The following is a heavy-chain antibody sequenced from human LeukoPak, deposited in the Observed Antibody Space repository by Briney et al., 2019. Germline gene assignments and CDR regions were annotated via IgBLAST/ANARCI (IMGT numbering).Heavy chain of an antibody. J-gene: IGHJ2*01. D-gene: IGHD1-26*01. CDR1: GGSISSYY. CDR3: ARSSPGIVGATTGYWYFDL. CDR2: IYTSGST. Sequence: PSETLSLTCTVSGGSISSYYWSWIRQPAGKGLEWIGRIYTSGSTNYNPSLKSRVTISVDTSKNQYSLKLSSVPAADTAVYYCARSSPGIVGATTGYWYFDLWGRGTLVTVSS. V-gene: IGHV4-4*07.